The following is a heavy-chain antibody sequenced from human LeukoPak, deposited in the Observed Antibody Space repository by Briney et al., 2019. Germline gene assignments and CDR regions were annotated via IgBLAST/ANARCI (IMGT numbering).Heavy chain of an antibody. V-gene: IGHV3-11*01. Sequence: GGSLRLSCAASGFTFSDYYMSWIRQAPGKGLEWVSYISSNGSTIYYADSVKGRFTISRDNAKNSLYLQMNSLRAEDTAVYYCARDGVTIFGVVDNWFDPWGQGTLVTVSS. J-gene: IGHJ5*02. CDR3: ARDGVTIFGVVDNWFDP. CDR1: GFTFSDYY. D-gene: IGHD3-3*01. CDR2: ISSNGSTI.